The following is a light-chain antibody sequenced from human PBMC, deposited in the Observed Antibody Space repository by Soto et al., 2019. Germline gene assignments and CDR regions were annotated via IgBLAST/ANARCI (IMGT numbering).Light chain of an antibody. V-gene: IGKV3-11*01. CDR2: GAS. Sequence: TQSPSTLSGSVGDRVTITCQASQSVHNYLAWYQQKPGQAPRLLIYGASTRAAGIPARFSGSGSGTDFTLTISSLEPEDFAFYYCQQRSNWPPITFGQGTRLEI. CDR3: QQRSNWPPIT. CDR1: QSVHNY. J-gene: IGKJ5*01.